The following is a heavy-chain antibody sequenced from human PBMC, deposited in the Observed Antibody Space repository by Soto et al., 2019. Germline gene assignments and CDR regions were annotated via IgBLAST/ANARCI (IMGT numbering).Heavy chain of an antibody. J-gene: IGHJ5*02. CDR1: GYTLTELS. CDR3: ATANWNYAANWFDP. V-gene: IGHV1-24*01. CDR2: FDPEDGET. D-gene: IGHD1-7*01. Sequence: GASVKVSCKVSGYTLTELSMHWVRQAPGKGLEWMGGFDPEDGETIYAQKFQGRVTMTEDTSTDTAYMELSSLRSEDTAVYYCATANWNYAANWFDPWGQGTLVTVPS.